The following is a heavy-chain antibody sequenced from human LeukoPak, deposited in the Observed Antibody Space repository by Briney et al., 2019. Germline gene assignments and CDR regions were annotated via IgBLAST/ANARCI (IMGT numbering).Heavy chain of an antibody. CDR1: GFTFSTYA. CDR3: AREMYCSGGSCYGDAFDI. V-gene: IGHV3-66*01. D-gene: IGHD2-15*01. CDR2: IYIGVST. Sequence: GGSLRLSCAASGFTFSTYATRWVRQAPGKGLEWVLVIYIGVSTYYADSVKGRFSISRDKSKNTLYLQMNSLRAEDTALYYCAREMYCSGGSCYGDAFDIWGQGTMVTVSS. J-gene: IGHJ3*02.